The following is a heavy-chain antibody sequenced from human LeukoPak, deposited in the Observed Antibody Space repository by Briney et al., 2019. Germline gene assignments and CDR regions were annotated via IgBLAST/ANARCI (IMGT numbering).Heavy chain of an antibody. J-gene: IGHJ3*02. D-gene: IGHD3-22*01. V-gene: IGHV3-30*19. CDR2: ISYDGSNK. Sequence: GRSLRLSCAASGFTFSSYGMHWVRQAPGKGLEWVAVISYDGSNKYYADSVKGRFTISRGNSKNTLYLQMNSLRAEDTAVYYCARDKRPYYDSSGYRHRRAFDIWGQGTMVTVSS. CDR1: GFTFSSYG. CDR3: ARDKRPYYDSSGYRHRRAFDI.